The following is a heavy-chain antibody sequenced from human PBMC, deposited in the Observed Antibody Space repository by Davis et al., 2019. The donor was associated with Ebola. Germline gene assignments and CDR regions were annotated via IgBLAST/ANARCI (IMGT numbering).Heavy chain of an antibody. CDR1: GYTFTRFA. V-gene: IGHV1-3*01. J-gene: IGHJ6*02. CDR2: INAGNGKT. CDR3: AGNSVSTRLDYYGMDV. Sequence: AASVKVSCKASGYTFTRFAIHWVRQAPGQRLEWMGWINAGNGKTIYSQNFQGRVTITRDTSASTVCMELSSLRSEDTAVYYCAGNSVSTRLDYYGMDVRGQGTTVTVSS. D-gene: IGHD5/OR15-5a*01.